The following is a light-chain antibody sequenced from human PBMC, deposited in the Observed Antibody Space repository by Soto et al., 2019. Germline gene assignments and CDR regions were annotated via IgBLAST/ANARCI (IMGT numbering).Light chain of an antibody. J-gene: IGKJ2*01. CDR3: QQRYTTVYT. V-gene: IGKV1-39*01. Sequence: DIQRNQSPSSLSASVGDRVTITCRASQTIGANLNWYRQKLGKAPTLLIYDASTLQSGVPSRFSGLGSGTDFALTITSLQPDDSATYYCQQRYTTVYTFSQVTKVDIK. CDR1: QTIGAN. CDR2: DAS.